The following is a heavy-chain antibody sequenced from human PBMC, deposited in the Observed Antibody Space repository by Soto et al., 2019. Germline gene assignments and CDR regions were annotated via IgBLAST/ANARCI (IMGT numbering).Heavy chain of an antibody. V-gene: IGHV4-61*08. CDR1: GGSVSNDAYY. D-gene: IGHD2-8*01. CDR2: IYHSGST. Sequence: QVQLQESGPGLMKPSETLSLTCTVSGGSVSNDAYYWSWIRQPPGKGLEWIGYIYHSGSTYYNPSLKCRVIISVDMSENQCSLRLISVTAADTAVYYCARLGIGCEFPLDHWGQGTLVNVSS. J-gene: IGHJ5*02. CDR3: ARLGIGCEFPLDH.